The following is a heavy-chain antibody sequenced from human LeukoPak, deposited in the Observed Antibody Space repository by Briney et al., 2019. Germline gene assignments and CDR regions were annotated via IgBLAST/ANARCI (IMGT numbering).Heavy chain of an antibody. V-gene: IGHV4-30-2*01. CDR1: GGSISSGGYY. CDR3: ARRLTYYYGSGSMGRTDY. CDR2: IYHSGST. J-gene: IGHJ4*02. Sequence: SQTLSLTCTVSGGSISSGGYYWSWIRQPPGKGQEWIGYIYHSGSTYYNPSLKSRVTISVDRSKNQFSLKLSSVTAADTAVYYCARRLTYYYGSGSMGRTDYWGQGTLVTVSS. D-gene: IGHD3-10*01.